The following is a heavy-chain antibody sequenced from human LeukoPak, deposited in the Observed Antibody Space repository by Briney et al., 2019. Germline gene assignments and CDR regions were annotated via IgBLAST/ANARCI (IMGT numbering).Heavy chain of an antibody. CDR2: IGQDGSGT. CDR3: VRGNEAY. J-gene: IGHJ1*01. Sequence: SCILQSPGKGLECVANIGQDGSGTFYADSLRGRFTISRDNANNLLFLQMNNLRVEDTAVYYCVRGNEAYWGQGTLVTVSS. V-gene: IGHV3-7*01.